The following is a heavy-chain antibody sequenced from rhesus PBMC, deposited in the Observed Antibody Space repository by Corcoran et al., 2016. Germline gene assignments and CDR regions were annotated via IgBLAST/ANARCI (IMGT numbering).Heavy chain of an antibody. V-gene: IGHV4-65*02. Sequence: QVQLQESGPGLVKPSETLSLTCAVSGGSISSSNWWSWIRQPPGKGLEWIGYMSGSSGSTYYNPSLKSRVTISQDTSKNQFSLKLSSVTAADTAVYYCASAYNRFDVWGPGVLVTVSS. J-gene: IGHJ5-1*01. CDR3: ASAYNRFDV. CDR2: MSGSSGST. CDR1: GGSISSSNW.